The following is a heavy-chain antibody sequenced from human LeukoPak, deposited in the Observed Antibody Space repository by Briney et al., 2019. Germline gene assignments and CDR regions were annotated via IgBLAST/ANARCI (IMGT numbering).Heavy chain of an antibody. J-gene: IGHJ4*02. D-gene: IGHD2-2*01. CDR2: IKEDGSEK. CDR3: ARDGRLDCSSTSCYDLDY. CDR1: GFTFSSYW. Sequence: GGSLRLSCTVSGFTFSSYWMSWVRQAPGKGLEWVASIKEDGSEKYYVDSVKGRFTISRDNAKISLYLQVNSLRAEDTAVYYCARDGRLDCSSTSCYDLDYWGQGTLVTVSS. V-gene: IGHV3-7*01.